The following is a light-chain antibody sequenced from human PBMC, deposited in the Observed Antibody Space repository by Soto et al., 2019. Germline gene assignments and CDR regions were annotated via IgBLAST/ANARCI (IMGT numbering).Light chain of an antibody. V-gene: IGKV3-11*01. Sequence: EIVLTQSPATLSLSPGERATLSCWASQSVSNSLAWLQQRPGQAPRLLIYGASDRATGIPARFSGTGSGTDFTLTISSLEPEDFAVYYCQQRAKWPRTFGQGTKVEI. CDR2: GAS. CDR1: QSVSNS. J-gene: IGKJ1*01. CDR3: QQRAKWPRT.